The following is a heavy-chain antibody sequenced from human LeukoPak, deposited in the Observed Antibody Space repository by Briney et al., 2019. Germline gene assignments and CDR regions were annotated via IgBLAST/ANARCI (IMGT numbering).Heavy chain of an antibody. D-gene: IGHD1-26*01. CDR2: IYPGDSDT. CDR3: ARFSSLPSQWELLGGFDY. CDR1: GYRFTSYW. V-gene: IGHV5-51*01. J-gene: IGHJ4*02. Sequence: GESLQISCKGSGYRFTSYWIGWVRQMPGKGLEWMGIIYPGDSDTRYSPSFQGQVTISADKSISTAYLQWSSLKASDTAMYYCARFSSLPSQWELLGGFDYWGQGTLVTVSS.